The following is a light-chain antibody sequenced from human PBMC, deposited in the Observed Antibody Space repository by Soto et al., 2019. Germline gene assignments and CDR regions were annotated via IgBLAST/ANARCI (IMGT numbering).Light chain of an antibody. CDR1: SRDVGAYYY. CDR3: TSYTNVLTYV. J-gene: IGLJ1*01. V-gene: IGLV2-14*01. Sequence: QSVLTQPAPVSGSPGQSITICCTGTSRDVGAYYYVSWYRQHTGKAPKLLIYEVTNRPSGVSNRFSCSKSGNTASLTISELQAENEADYYSTSYTNVLTYVFGPGTKVTVL. CDR2: EVT.